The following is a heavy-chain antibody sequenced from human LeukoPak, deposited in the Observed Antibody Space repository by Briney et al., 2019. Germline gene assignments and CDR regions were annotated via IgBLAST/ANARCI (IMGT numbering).Heavy chain of an antibody. CDR2: IYYSGST. CDR3: ASILDDY. V-gene: IGHV4-39*07. Sequence: KPSETLSLTCTVSGGSISSSSYYWGWIRQPPGKGLEWIGSIYYSGSTYYNPSLKSRVTISIDTSKNQFSLKLSSVTAADTAVYYCASILDDYWGQGTLVTVSS. J-gene: IGHJ4*02. D-gene: IGHD1-1*01. CDR1: GGSISSSSYY.